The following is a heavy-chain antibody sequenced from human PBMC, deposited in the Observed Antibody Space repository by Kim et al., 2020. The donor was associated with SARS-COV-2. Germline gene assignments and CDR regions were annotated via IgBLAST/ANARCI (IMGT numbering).Heavy chain of an antibody. D-gene: IGHD3-3*01. J-gene: IGHJ3*02. Sequence: YADTVKGQLTISRDNSKNSLYLQMNSLRTEDTALYYCAKVPDDPMSAFDIWGQGTMVTVSS. V-gene: IGHV3-43*01. CDR3: AKVPDDPMSAFDI.